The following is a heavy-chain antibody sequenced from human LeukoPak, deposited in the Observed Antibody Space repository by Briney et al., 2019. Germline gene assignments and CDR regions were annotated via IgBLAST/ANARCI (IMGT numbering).Heavy chain of an antibody. CDR1: GFTVNSNY. J-gene: IGHJ4*02. V-gene: IGHV3-66*01. CDR3: ARTPDYYDSSGYYYFDY. Sequence: GGSLRLSCAASGFTVNSNYVSWVRQAPGKGLEWVSVIYSGGSTYYADSVKGRFTISRDNSKNTLYLQVDSLRAEDTAVYYCARTPDYYDSSGYYYFDYWGQGTLVTVSS. D-gene: IGHD3-22*01. CDR2: IYSGGST.